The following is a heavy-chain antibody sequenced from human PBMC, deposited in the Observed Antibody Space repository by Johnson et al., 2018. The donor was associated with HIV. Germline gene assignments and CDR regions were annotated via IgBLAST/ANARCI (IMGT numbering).Heavy chain of an antibody. CDR2: ISGSGGST. CDR3: AKDSFFYDSAFDI. CDR1: GFTFSSYA. D-gene: IGHD3-22*01. V-gene: IGHV3-23*04. Sequence: VQLVESGGGVVQPGRSLRLSCAASGFTFSSYAMSWVRQAPGKGLEWVSAISGSGGSTYYADSVKGRFTISRDNSKNTLYLQMNSLRAEDTAVYYCAKDSFFYDSAFDIWGQGTMVTVSS. J-gene: IGHJ3*02.